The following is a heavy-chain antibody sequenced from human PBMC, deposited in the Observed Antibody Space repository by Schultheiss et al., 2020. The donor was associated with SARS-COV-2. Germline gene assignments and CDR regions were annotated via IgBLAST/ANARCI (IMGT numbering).Heavy chain of an antibody. V-gene: IGHV1-18*01. CDR3: AARYCSRRGCYAIDY. J-gene: IGHJ4*02. CDR1: AYTFTNYG. CDR2: ISVYNGNT. Sequence: ASVKVSCKASAYTFTNYGISWVRQAPGQGLEWMGWISVYNGNTNYAQKLQGRVTMTRSTAISTAYMDLNSLRSEDTAVYYCAARYCSRRGCYAIDYWGQGTLVTVSS. D-gene: IGHD2-15*01.